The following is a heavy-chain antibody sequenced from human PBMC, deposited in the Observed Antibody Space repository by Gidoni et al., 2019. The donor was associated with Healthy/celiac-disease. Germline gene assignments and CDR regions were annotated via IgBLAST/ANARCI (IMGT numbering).Heavy chain of an antibody. CDR1: GFTFRSYA. J-gene: IGHJ6*03. Sequence: EVQLLEAGGGLVQPGGSLRRACAASGFTFRSYAMRWARQAPGKGLEWVSAISGSGGSTYYADSVKGRFTISRDNSKNTLYLQMNSLRAEDTAVYYCAKYSSGWYYYYMDVWGKGTTVTVSS. D-gene: IGHD6-19*01. CDR2: ISGSGGST. CDR3: AKYSSGWYYYYMDV. V-gene: IGHV3-23*01.